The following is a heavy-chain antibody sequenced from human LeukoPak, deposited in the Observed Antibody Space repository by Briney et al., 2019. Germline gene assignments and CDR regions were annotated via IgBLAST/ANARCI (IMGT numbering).Heavy chain of an antibody. CDR2: INHSGST. D-gene: IGHD2-2*01. V-gene: IGHV4-34*01. CDR1: GGSLSGYH. J-gene: IGHJ5*02. CDR3: AIHIVVVPAAKKKNWFDP. Sequence: SETLSLTCAVYGGSLSGYHWSWIRQPPGKGLEWIGEINHSGSTDYNPSLKSRVTISVDTSKNQFSLKLSSVTAADTAVYYCAIHIVVVPAAKKKNWFDPWGQGTLVTVSS.